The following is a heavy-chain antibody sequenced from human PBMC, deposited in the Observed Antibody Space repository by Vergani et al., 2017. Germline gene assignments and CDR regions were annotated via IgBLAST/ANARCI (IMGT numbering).Heavy chain of an antibody. D-gene: IGHD6-13*01. CDR3: AKDGRLWQQLGPYYFDY. Sequence: VQLVETGGGVVQPGGSLRLYCATSGFSFNTYGAHWVRQAPGKGLEWVSLISWDGGSTYYADSVKGRFTISRDNSKNSLYLQMNSLRAEDTALYYCAKDGRLWQQLGPYYFDYWGQGTLVTVSS. V-gene: IGHV3-43D*04. CDR1: GFSFNTYG. CDR2: ISWDGGST. J-gene: IGHJ4*02.